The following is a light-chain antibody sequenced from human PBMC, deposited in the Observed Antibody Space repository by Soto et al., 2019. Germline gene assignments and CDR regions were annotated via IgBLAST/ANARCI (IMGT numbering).Light chain of an antibody. Sequence: EIVLTQSPGALSLSPGERATLSCRASQSVRSSSLVWYQQKSGQAPRLLIYGASARATGFPDRFSGSGSGTDFTLTISRLEPEDFAVYYCQQYGSSPWTFGQGTKV. V-gene: IGKV3-20*01. CDR2: GAS. CDR3: QQYGSSPWT. J-gene: IGKJ1*01. CDR1: QSVRSSS.